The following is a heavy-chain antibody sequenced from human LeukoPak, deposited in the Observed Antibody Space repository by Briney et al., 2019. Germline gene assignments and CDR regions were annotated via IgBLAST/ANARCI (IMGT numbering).Heavy chain of an antibody. CDR2: IWYDGSNK. Sequence: GGSLGLSCAASGFTFSSYGMHWVRQAPGKGLEWVAVIWYDGSNKYYADSVKGRFTISRDNSKNTLYLQMNSLRAEDTAVYYCAREISNWNDLGYWGQGTLVTVSS. D-gene: IGHD1-1*01. CDR3: AREISNWNDLGY. CDR1: GFTFSSYG. V-gene: IGHV3-33*01. J-gene: IGHJ4*02.